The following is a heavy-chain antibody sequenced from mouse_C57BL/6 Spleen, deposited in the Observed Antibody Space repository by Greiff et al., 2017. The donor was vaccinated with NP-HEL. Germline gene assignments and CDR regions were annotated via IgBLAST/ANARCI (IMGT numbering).Heavy chain of an antibody. CDR3: ATYQYYFDY. V-gene: IGHV5-17*01. J-gene: IGHJ2*01. CDR2: ISSGSSTI. D-gene: IGHD2-10*01. Sequence: EVKLMESGGGLVKPGGSLKLSCAASGFTFSDYGMHWVRQAPEKGLEWVAYISSGSSTIYYADTVKGRFTISRDNAKNTLFLQMTSLRSEDTAMYYCATYQYYFDYWGQGTTLTVSS. CDR1: GFTFSDYG.